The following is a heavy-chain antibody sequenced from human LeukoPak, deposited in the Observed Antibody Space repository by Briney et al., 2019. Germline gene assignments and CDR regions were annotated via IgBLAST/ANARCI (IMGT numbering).Heavy chain of an antibody. J-gene: IGHJ5*02. D-gene: IGHD3-10*01. Sequence: SETLSLTCAVSGGSISSGGYSWSWIRQPPGKGLEWIGYMYHSGSTYYNPSLKSRVTISIDRSKNHFSLKLSSVTAADTAVYYCARGREAVSVWFGGWFDPWGQGTLVTVSS. CDR1: GGSISSGGYS. CDR2: MYHSGST. CDR3: ARGREAVSVWFGGWFDP. V-gene: IGHV4-30-2*01.